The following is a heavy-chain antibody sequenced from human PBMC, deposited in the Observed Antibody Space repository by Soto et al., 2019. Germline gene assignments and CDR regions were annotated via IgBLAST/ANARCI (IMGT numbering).Heavy chain of an antibody. J-gene: IGHJ4*02. D-gene: IGHD1-26*01. V-gene: IGHV3-30*18. Sequence: GGSLRLSCAASGFTFSSSGMHWVRQAPGKGLEWVAVILYDGSNKYYADSVKGRFTISRDNSKNTLYLQMNSLRTEDTAVYYCAKDIFSGTVQLGIYDYWGQGTLVTVSS. CDR2: ILYDGSNK. CDR1: GFTFSSSG. CDR3: AKDIFSGTVQLGIYDY.